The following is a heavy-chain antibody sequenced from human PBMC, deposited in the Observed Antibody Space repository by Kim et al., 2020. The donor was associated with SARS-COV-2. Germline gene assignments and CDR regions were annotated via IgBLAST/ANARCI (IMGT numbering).Heavy chain of an antibody. CDR3: ARFADGYGY. D-gene: IGHD3-22*01. J-gene: IGHJ4*02. CDR2: GDT. Sequence: GDTYYPGSVKGRFTISRENAKNSLYLQMNSLRAGDTAVYYCARFADGYGYWGQGTLVTVSS. V-gene: IGHV3-13*01.